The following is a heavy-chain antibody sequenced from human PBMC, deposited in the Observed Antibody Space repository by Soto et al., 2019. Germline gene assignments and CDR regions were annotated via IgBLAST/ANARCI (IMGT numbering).Heavy chain of an antibody. J-gene: IGHJ4*02. CDR3: ARLPYGDYRPGWIRSG. D-gene: IGHD4-17*01. CDR1: GGSISSSSYY. CDR2: IYYSGST. Sequence: SETLSLTCTVSGGSISSSSYYWGWIRQPPGKGLEWIGSIYYSGSTYYNPSLKSRVPISVDTSKNQFSLKLSSVTAADTAVYYCARLPYGDYRPGWIRSGWSQGTLVTVSS. V-gene: IGHV4-39*01.